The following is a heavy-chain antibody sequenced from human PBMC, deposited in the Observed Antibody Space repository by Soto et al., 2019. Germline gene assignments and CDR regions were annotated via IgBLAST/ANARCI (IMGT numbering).Heavy chain of an antibody. J-gene: IGHJ4*02. D-gene: IGHD6-13*01. CDR2: IGTAGDT. CDR3: ARDEGSSSWLDF. Sequence: GGSLRLSCAASGFTFSSYDMHWVRQATGKGLEWVSAIGTAGDTYYPGSVKGRFTISRENAKNSLYLQMNSLRAEDTAVYYCARDEGSSSWLDFWGQGTLVTVSS. V-gene: IGHV3-13*01. CDR1: GFTFSSYD.